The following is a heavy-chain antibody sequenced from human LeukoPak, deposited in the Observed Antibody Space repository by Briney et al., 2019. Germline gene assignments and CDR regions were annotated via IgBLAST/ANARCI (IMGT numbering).Heavy chain of an antibody. CDR3: ARGLIITIFGVVKEDYFDY. Sequence: PGGSLRLSCAASGFTVSSSFMNWVRQAPGKGLEWVSVIYSGGNTYYADSVKGRFTISRDNSKNTVYLQMNSLRAEDTAVYYCARGLIITIFGVVKEDYFDYWGQGTLVTVPS. CDR1: GFTVSSSF. V-gene: IGHV3-53*01. D-gene: IGHD3-3*01. J-gene: IGHJ4*02. CDR2: IYSGGNT.